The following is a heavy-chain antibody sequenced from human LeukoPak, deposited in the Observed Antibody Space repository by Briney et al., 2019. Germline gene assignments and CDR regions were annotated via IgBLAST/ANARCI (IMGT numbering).Heavy chain of an antibody. D-gene: IGHD3-10*01. CDR1: GFTFDDYA. CDR3: AKSRLLWFGELSPYFDY. V-gene: IGHV3-9*01. Sequence: GGSLRLSCAASGFTFDDYAMHWVRQAPGKGLEWVSGISWNSGSIGYADSVKGRFTISRDNAKNSLYLQMNSLRAEDTALYYCAKSRLLWFGELSPYFDYWGQGTLVTVSS. CDR2: ISWNSGSI. J-gene: IGHJ4*02.